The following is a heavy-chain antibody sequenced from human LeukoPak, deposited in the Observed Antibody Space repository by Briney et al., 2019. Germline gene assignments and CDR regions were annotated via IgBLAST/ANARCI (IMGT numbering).Heavy chain of an antibody. Sequence: PGGSLRLSCAASGFTFSDYFMTWIRQAPGRGLEWISYISSSGTTIYYRESVKGRFTISRDNAKNSLYLHMNNLRAEDTAVYYCAEAALVRGVGHWGQGTLVTVSS. CDR3: AEAALVRGVGH. CDR2: ISSSGTTI. CDR1: GFTFSDYF. V-gene: IGHV3-11*01. D-gene: IGHD3-10*01. J-gene: IGHJ4*02.